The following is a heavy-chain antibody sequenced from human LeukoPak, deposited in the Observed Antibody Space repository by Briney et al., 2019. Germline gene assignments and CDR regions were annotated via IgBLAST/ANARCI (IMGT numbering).Heavy chain of an antibody. V-gene: IGHV1-2*02. Sequence: ASVKVSCKASGYTFTSYGISWVRQAPGQGLEWMGWINPNSGGTNYAQKFQGRVTMTRDTSISTAYMELSRLRSDDTAVYYCARETYFDLWGRGTLVTVSS. J-gene: IGHJ2*01. CDR3: ARETYFDL. CDR2: INPNSGGT. CDR1: GYTFTSYG.